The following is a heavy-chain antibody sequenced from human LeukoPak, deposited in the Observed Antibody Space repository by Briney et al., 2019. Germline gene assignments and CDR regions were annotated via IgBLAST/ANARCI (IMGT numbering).Heavy chain of an antibody. CDR2: IYYTGNT. J-gene: IGHJ4*02. V-gene: IGHV4-39*07. CDR3: AGDPRITIFGVVITTYYYFDY. D-gene: IGHD3-3*01. CDR1: GDTIGTSDHY. Sequence: SETLSLTCSVSGDTIGTSDHYWGWIRQPPGKGLEWIGSIYYTGNTYYNPSLKSRVTISVDTSKNQFSLKLSSVTAADTAVYYCAGDPRITIFGVVITTYYYFDYWGQGILVTVSS.